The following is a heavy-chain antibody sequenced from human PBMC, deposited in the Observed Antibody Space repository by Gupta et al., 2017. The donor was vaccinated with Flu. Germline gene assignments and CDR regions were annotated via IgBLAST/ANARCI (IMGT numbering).Heavy chain of an antibody. V-gene: IGHV4-34*01. D-gene: IGHD3-3*01. Sequence: QVQLQQWGAGLLKPSETLSLTCAVYGGSFSGYYWSWIRQPPGKGLEWIGEINHSGSTNYNPSLKSRVTISVDTSKNQFSLKMSSVTAADTAVYYGVGGVVDRSFDPWGQGTLVTVSS. J-gene: IGHJ5*02. CDR2: INHSGST. CDR1: GGSFSGYY. CDR3: VGGVVDRSFDP.